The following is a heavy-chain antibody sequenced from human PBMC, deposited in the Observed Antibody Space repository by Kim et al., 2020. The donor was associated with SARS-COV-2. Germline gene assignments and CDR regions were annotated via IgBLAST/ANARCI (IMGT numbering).Heavy chain of an antibody. CDR1: GYTFTSYY. V-gene: IGHV1-46*01. CDR3: ARGGDIVLMVYPIFDY. CDR2: INPSGGST. D-gene: IGHD2-8*01. Sequence: ASVKVSCKASGYTFTSYYMHWVRQAPGQGLEWMGIINPSGGSTSYAQKFQGRVTMTRDTSTSTVYMELSSLRSEDTAVYYCARGGDIVLMVYPIFDYWGQGTLVTVSS. J-gene: IGHJ4*02.